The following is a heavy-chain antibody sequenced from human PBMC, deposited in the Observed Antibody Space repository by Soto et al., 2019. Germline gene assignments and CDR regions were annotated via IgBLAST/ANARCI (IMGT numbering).Heavy chain of an antibody. J-gene: IGHJ6*02. CDR2: IYSGGST. Sequence: PGGSLILSCAASGFTVSSNYMSWVRQAPGKGLEWVSVIYSGGSTYYADSVKGRFTISRDNSKNTLYLQMNSLRAEDTAVYYCARDLYYYYGMDVWGQGTTVTVSS. CDR3: ARDLYYYYGMDV. V-gene: IGHV3-53*01. CDR1: GFTVSSNY.